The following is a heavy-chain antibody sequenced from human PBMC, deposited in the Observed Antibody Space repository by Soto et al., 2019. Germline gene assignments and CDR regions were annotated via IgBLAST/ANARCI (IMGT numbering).Heavy chain of an antibody. CDR2: IKPDGSEK. J-gene: IGHJ6*02. V-gene: IGHV3-7*04. Sequence: EVQLVESGGGLVQPGGSLRLSCAASGFTFSSYWMSWVRQAPGKGLEWVANIKPDGSEKYYVDSVKGRFTISRDNAKNSLYLQMNSLRAEDTAVYYCAREIQQLATSHGMDVWGQGTTVTVSS. CDR3: AREIQQLATSHGMDV. CDR1: GFTFSSYW. D-gene: IGHD6-13*01.